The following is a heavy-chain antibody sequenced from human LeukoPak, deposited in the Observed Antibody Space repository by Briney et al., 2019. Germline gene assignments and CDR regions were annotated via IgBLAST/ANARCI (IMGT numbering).Heavy chain of an antibody. CDR2: MNPNSGNT. J-gene: IGHJ6*03. D-gene: IGHD3-3*01. CDR1: GYTFTSYD. V-gene: IGHV1-8*03. CDR3: ARTASVRLLEWLDPTWYYYYMDV. Sequence: EASVKVSCKASGYTFTSYDINWVRQATGQGLEWMGWMNPNSGNTGYAQKFQGRVTITRNTSISTAYMELSSLRSEDTAVYYCARTASVRLLEWLDPTWYYYYMDVWGKGTTVTVSS.